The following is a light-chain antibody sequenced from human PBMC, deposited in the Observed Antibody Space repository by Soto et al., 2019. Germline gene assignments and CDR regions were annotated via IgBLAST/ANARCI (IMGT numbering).Light chain of an antibody. V-gene: IGKV3-20*01. J-gene: IGKJ1*01. CDR1: QSVSSSY. Sequence: EIVLTQSPGTLSLSPGERATLSCRASQSVSSSYLAWYQQKPGQAPRVLIYGTSSRATGIPDRFSGSGSGTDFTLTISRLEPEDSAVYYCQQYGNAPPSTFGQGTKVDIK. CDR2: GTS. CDR3: QQYGNAPPST.